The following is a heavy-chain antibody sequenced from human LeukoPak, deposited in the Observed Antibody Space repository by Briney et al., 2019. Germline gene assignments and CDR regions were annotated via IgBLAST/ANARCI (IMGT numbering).Heavy chain of an antibody. D-gene: IGHD6-19*01. Sequence: PSETLSLTCTVSGGSICSYYWSWIRQPAGKGLEWIGRIYTSGSTNYNPSLKSRVTMSVDTSKNQFSLKLSSVTAADTAVYYCARFIAVAGINWYFDLWGRGTLVTVSS. J-gene: IGHJ2*01. CDR2: IYTSGST. CDR1: GGSICSYY. V-gene: IGHV4-4*07. CDR3: ARFIAVAGINWYFDL.